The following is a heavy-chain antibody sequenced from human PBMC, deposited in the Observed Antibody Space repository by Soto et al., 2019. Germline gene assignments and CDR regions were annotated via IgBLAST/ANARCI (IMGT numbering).Heavy chain of an antibody. CDR2: ISAYNGNT. CDR1: GYTFTSYG. Sequence: QVQLVQSGAEVKKPGASVKVSCKASGYTFTSYGISWERQAPGQGLEWMGWISAYNGNTNYAQKLQGRVTMTTDTTTGKAYKEVGSLKTGGQALEYCARKYRGLGGRTDLRGQGTLVTV. CDR3: ARKYRGLGGRTDL. J-gene: IGHJ4*01. V-gene: IGHV1-18*04. D-gene: IGHD3-16*01.